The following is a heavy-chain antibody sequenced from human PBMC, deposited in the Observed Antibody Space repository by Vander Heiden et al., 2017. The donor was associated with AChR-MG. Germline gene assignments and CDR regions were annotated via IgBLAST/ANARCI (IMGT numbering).Heavy chain of an antibody. CDR2: ISGRGGST. Sequence: EAQLLESGGGLVQPGGSLRLSCAASGLTFSSYAMGWVGRGPGKGLGWVSAISGRGGSTYYADAVKGRFTISRYNSKNTLDRQMNRMRPEDTAVYCCAKDRSGNSPFCLRWCQVTLVTVSS. J-gene: IGHJ4*02. V-gene: IGHV3-23*01. CDR3: AKDRSGNSPFCLR. CDR1: GLTFSSYA. D-gene: IGHD3-3*01.